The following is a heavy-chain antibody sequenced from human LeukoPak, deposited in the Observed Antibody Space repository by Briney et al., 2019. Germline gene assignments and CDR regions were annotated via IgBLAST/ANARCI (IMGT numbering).Heavy chain of an antibody. CDR3: AKPGSGSYYNKAYYYMDV. V-gene: IGHV3-21*04. D-gene: IGHD3-10*01. CDR1: GFTFSSYS. CDR2: ISSSSSYI. J-gene: IGHJ6*03. Sequence: GGSLRLSCAASGFTFSSYSMNWVRQAPGKGLEWVSSISSSSSYIYYADSVKGRFTISRDNSKNTLYLQMNSLRAEDTAVYYCAKPGSGSYYNKAYYYMDVWGKGTTVTISS.